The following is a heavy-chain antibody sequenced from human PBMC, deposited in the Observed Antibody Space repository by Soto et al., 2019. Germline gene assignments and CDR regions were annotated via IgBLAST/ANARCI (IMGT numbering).Heavy chain of an antibody. D-gene: IGHD2-2*01. Sequence: QVQLVESGGGVVQPGTSLTLSCTASGFTFSNYGMHWVRQAPGKGLEWVAITWSDGIKKYYGDSVKGRFTISRDNSKNPLFLQMNGLRAEDTAVYYCVRGRTGPIPTLPRFDSWGQGTLVTVSS. CDR1: GFTFSNYG. J-gene: IGHJ4*02. V-gene: IGHV3-33*01. CDR3: VRGRTGPIPTLPRFDS. CDR2: TWSDGIKK.